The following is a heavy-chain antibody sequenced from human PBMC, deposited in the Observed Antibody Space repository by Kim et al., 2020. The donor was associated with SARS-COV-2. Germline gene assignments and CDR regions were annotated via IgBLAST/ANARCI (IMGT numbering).Heavy chain of an antibody. V-gene: IGHV1-58*01. J-gene: IGHJ3*02. CDR1: GFTFTSSA. Sequence: SVKVSCKASGFTFTSSAVQWVRQARGQRLEWIGWIVVGSGNTNYAQKFQERVTITRDMSTSTAYMELSSLRSEDTAVYYCASPHYYDSSGSLSDAFDIWGQGTMVTVSS. CDR3: ASPHYYDSSGSLSDAFDI. CDR2: IVVGSGNT. D-gene: IGHD3-22*01.